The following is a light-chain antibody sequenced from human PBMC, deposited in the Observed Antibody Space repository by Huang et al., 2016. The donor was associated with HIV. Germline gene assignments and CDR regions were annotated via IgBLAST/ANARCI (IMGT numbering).Light chain of an antibody. V-gene: IGKV3-15*01. CDR3: QQYDNWPIT. CDR1: QSVGGN. CDR2: GAS. Sequence: EIVMTQSPATLSVSPGESATLSCRASQSVGGNLAWYQQKPGQAARLLIFGASTSAPGIPARFSGSGSGAEFTLTLSSLQSEDFAVYYCQQYDNWPITFGQGTRLDIK. J-gene: IGKJ5*01.